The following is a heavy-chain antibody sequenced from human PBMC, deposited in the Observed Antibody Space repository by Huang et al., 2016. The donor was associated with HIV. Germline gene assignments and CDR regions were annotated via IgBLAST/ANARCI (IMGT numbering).Heavy chain of an antibody. CDR1: GFTFRSYG. CDR2: IQYDGTKK. J-gene: IGHJ4*02. CDR3: AKVTLGFDY. V-gene: IGHV3-30*02. Sequence: QVQLVESGGGVVQPGGSLRLSCATSGFTFRSYGMHWVRQAPGLGLEWVAFIQYDGTKKYYADSVKGRFNISRDNSKNMLHLQMNNLRVEDTAAYFCAKVTLGFDYWGQGTWVTVSS. D-gene: IGHD2-15*01.